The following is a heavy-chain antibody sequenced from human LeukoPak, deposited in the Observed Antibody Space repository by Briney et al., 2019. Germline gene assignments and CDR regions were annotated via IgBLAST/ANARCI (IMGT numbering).Heavy chain of an antibody. CDR1: GGTFSRYA. D-gene: IGHD6-19*01. J-gene: IGHJ5*02. V-gene: IGHV1-69*04. Sequence: ASVKVSCKASGGTFSRYAISWVRQAPGQGLEWMGRIIPIFGIANYAQKFQGRVTITADKSTSTAYMELSSLRSEDTAVYYCARDICPILTYSSGFNWFDPWGQATLVTVSS. CDR3: ARDICPILTYSSGFNWFDP. CDR2: IIPIFGIA.